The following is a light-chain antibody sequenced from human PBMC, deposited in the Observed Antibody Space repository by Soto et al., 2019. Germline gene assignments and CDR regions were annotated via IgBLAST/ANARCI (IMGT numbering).Light chain of an antibody. V-gene: IGLV2-11*01. CDR1: SRDVDAYDF. J-gene: IGLJ1*01. CDR3: CSFAGSFYV. CDR2: EVS. Sequence: QSALTQPRSVSGSPGQSVAISCTGTSRDVDAYDFVSWYQHHPGKAPKLIISEVSKRPSGVSHRFSGSKSGDTASLTISGLKAEDEDDYFCCSFAGSFYVFGTGTKVTV.